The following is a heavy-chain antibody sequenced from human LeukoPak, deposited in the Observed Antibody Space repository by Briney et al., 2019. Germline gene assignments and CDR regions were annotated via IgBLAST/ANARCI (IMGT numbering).Heavy chain of an antibody. V-gene: IGHV1-24*01. D-gene: IGHD3-10*01. CDR2: FGPEHGET. Sequence: ASVKVSCKVFGSKLTEFSMHWVRQAPGKGLEWMGGFGPEHGETLYAQNFQGRAAVHEDRAPEKAYMALSGLRPEQTAVYYCARGQPPLLWFGEFVGWDDIWRQGTMVTVPS. CDR1: GSKLTEFS. J-gene: IGHJ3*02. CDR3: ARGQPPLLWFGEFVGWDDI.